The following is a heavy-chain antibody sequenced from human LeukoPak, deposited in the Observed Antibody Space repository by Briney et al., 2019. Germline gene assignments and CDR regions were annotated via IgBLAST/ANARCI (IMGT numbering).Heavy chain of an antibody. Sequence: PSQTLSLTCTVSGGSIRSGDYYWSWIRQPPGKGLEWIGYIHYSGSTYYYNPSLKSRVTMSVDTAKNQFSLRLSSVSAADTAVYYCVRDRSRPNPFFDSWGQGTLVTVSS. CDR2: IHYSGSTY. J-gene: IGHJ4*02. V-gene: IGHV4-30-4*01. CDR1: GGSIRSGDYY. D-gene: IGHD6-13*01. CDR3: VRDRSRPNPFFDS.